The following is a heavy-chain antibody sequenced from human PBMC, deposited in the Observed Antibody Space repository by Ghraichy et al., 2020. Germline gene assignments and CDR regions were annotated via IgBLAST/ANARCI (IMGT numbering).Heavy chain of an antibody. Sequence: SCAASGFTFDDYAIHWVRQAPGKGLEWVSGISWNSGSIGYADSVKGRFTISRDNAKNSLYLHMNSLRAEDTAVYYCARDVAPAGDFDYWGQGTLVTVSS. CDR1: GFTFDDYA. CDR3: ARDVAPAGDFDY. D-gene: IGHD6-13*01. CDR2: ISWNSGSI. V-gene: IGHV3-9*01. J-gene: IGHJ4*02.